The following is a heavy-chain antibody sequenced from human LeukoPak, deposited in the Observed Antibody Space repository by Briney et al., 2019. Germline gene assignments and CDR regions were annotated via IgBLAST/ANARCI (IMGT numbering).Heavy chain of an antibody. CDR3: ARGLAVFGVVNDASDI. V-gene: IGHV3-74*01. CDR1: GFTFSNYW. D-gene: IGHD3-3*01. J-gene: IGHJ3*02. CDR2: IDRDGSSR. Sequence: GGSLRLSCIAYGFTFSNYWMNWVRQAPRKGLVWVSRIDRDGSSRSYTDAVKGRFTISRDNAKNTLYLQMNSLRGEDTAVYYCARGLAVFGVVNDASDIWGQGTMVTVSS.